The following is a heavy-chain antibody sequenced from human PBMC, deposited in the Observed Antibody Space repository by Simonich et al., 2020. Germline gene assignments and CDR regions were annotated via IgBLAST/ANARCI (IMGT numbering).Heavy chain of an antibody. V-gene: IGHV3-7*01. CDR2: IKQDGSEK. D-gene: IGHD7-27*01. J-gene: IGHJ6*03. Sequence: EVQLVESGGGLVQPGGSLRLSCAASGFTFSSYWMSWVRQAPGKGLEWVANIKQDGSEKYYVYSVKGRFTISKDNAKNSLYLQMNSLRAEDTAVYYCARDGLGTAYYYYMDVWGKGTTVTVSS. CDR1: GFTFSSYW. CDR3: ARDGLGTAYYYYMDV.